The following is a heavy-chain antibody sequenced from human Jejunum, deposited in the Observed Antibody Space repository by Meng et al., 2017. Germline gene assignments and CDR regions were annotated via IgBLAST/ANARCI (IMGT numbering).Heavy chain of an antibody. D-gene: IGHD3-10*01. J-gene: IGHJ4*02. CDR3: AKDPGYSLGTSYDDY. Sequence: GGPLRLSGAASGFTVSSNYMSWVRQAPGKGLEWVSVIHSGGDTYYSDSVKGRFTISRDNSKNTLYLQMNSLRAEDTALYHCAKDPGYSLGTSYDDYWGQGTLVTVSS. CDR2: IHSGGDT. V-gene: IGHV3-53*05. CDR1: GFTVSSNY.